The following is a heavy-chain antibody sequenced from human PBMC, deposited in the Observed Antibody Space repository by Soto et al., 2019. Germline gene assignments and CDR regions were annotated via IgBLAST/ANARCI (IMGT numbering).Heavy chain of an antibody. CDR3: ANGSPVVVVPATATTWFYP. CDR2: ISGSGGST. CDR1: GFTFSSYA. V-gene: IGHV3-23*01. Sequence: GGSLRLSCAASGFTFSSYAMSWVRQAPGKGLEWVSAISGSGGSTYYADSVKGRFTISRDNSKNTLYLQMNSLRAEDTAVYYCANGSPVVVVPATATTWFYPWGQGTVLTVSS. D-gene: IGHD2-2*01. J-gene: IGHJ5*02.